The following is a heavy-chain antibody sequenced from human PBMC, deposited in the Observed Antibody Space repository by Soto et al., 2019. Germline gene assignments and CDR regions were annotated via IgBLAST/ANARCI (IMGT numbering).Heavy chain of an antibody. Sequence: GGSLRLSCAASGFTFSSYAMHWVRQAPGKGLEWVAVISYDGSNKYYADSVKGRFTISRDNSKNTLYLQMNSLRAEDTAVYYCASQPFTYYYDSSGYGYLDYWGQGTLVTVSS. J-gene: IGHJ4*02. D-gene: IGHD3-22*01. V-gene: IGHV3-30-3*01. CDR1: GFTFSSYA. CDR3: ASQPFTYYYDSSGYGYLDY. CDR2: ISYDGSNK.